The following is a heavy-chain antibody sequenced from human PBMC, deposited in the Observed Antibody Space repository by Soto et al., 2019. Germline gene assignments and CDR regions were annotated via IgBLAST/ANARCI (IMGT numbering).Heavy chain of an antibody. D-gene: IGHD2-8*01. CDR3: ARGPPNTY. Sequence: SETLSLTCAVSGGSISSGGYSWSWIRQPPGKGLEWIGYIYHSGSTYYNPSLKSRATISVDRSKNQFSLKLSSVTAADTAVYYCARGPPNTYWGQGTLVTVSS. CDR1: GGSISSGGYS. J-gene: IGHJ4*02. V-gene: IGHV4-30-2*01. CDR2: IYHSGST.